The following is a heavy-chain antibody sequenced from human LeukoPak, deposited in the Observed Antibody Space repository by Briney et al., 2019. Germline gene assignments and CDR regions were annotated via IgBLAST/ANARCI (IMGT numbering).Heavy chain of an antibody. CDR1: GFTFSSYA. V-gene: IGHV3-30*01. D-gene: IGHD1-7*01. CDR2: ISYDGSNK. Sequence: GGSLRLSCAASGFTFSSYAMHWVRQAPGKGLEWVAVISYDGSNKYYADSVKGRFTISRDNSKNTLYLQMNSLRAEDTAAYYCARANRDLELHTNIDYWGQGTLVTVSS. CDR3: ARANRDLELHTNIDY. J-gene: IGHJ4*02.